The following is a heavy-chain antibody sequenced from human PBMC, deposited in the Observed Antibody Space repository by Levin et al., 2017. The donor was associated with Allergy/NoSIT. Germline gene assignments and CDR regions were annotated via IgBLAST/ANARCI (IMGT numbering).Heavy chain of an antibody. V-gene: IGHV3-48*03. Sequence: GGSLRLSCAASGFTFSSYEMNWVRRAPGKGLEWVSYISSTGSTIYSAVSVKGRFTISRDNAKNSLYLHMNSLRAEDTAVYYCARQLGNFWSGYNYFDYWGQGTLVTVSS. CDR1: GFTFSSYE. CDR2: ISSTGSTI. CDR3: ARQLGNFWSGYNYFDY. D-gene: IGHD3-3*01. J-gene: IGHJ4*02.